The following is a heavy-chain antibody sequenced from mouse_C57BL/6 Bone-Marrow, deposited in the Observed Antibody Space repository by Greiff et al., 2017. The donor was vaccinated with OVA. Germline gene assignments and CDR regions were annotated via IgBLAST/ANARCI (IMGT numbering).Heavy chain of an antibody. CDR2: IDPSDSYT. CDR3: AGSQLYYYAMYY. Sequence: VQLQQPGAELVKPGASVKLSCKASGYTFTSYWMQWVKQRPGQGLEWIGEIDPSDSYTNYNQKFKGKATLTVDTSSSTAYMQLSSLTSEDSAVYYCAGSQLYYYAMYYGGQGTAITVSS. CDR1: GYTFTSYW. D-gene: IGHD4-1*02. V-gene: IGHV1-50*01. J-gene: IGHJ4*01.